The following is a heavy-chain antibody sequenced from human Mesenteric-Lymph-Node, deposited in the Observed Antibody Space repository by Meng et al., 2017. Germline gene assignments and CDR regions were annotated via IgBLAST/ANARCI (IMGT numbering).Heavy chain of an antibody. J-gene: IGHJ4*02. Sequence: QVQLQESGPGLVRPSGTLSLTCAGSGGSISSPNWWSWVRQPPGKGLEWIGEIHHSGSTNYNLSLTSRVNMSVDKSKNQFSLKLSSVTAADTAVYYCARNYLYWGQGTLVTVSS. CDR3: ARNYLY. CDR1: GGSISSPNW. D-gene: IGHD3-10*01. V-gene: IGHV4-4*02. CDR2: IHHSGST.